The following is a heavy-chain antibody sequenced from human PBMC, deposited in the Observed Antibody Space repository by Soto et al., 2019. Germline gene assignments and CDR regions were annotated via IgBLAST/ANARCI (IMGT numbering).Heavy chain of an antibody. V-gene: IGHV4-59*01. Sequence: QVQLQESGPGLVKPSETLSLTCTVSGGSISSYYWSWIRQPPGKGLEWIGSIYHSGSTNYSPSLKSRVTISVDTSKNQFSLKLSSVTAADTAVYYCARSYGDYVFDYRGQGTLVTVSS. J-gene: IGHJ4*02. CDR3: ARSYGDYVFDY. D-gene: IGHD4-17*01. CDR1: GGSISSYY. CDR2: IYHSGST.